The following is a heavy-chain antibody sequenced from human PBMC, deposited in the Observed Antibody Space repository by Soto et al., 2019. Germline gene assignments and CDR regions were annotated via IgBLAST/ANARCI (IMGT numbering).Heavy chain of an antibody. CDR3: ARDGDGYNYLDY. V-gene: IGHV4-34*01. CDR2: INHSGST. Sequence: QVQLQQWGAGLLKPSETLSLTCDVYGGSFSTNYWSRIRQPPGKGLEWIGEINHSGSTNYNPSLKSRFTISVDTSNNQFSLKMNSMTAADTAVYYCARDGDGYNYLDYWGQGTLVTVSS. D-gene: IGHD5-12*01. CDR1: GGSFSTNY. J-gene: IGHJ4*02.